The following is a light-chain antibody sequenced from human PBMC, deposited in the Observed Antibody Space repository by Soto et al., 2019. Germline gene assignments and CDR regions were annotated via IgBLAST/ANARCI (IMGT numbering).Light chain of an antibody. J-gene: IGLJ1*01. Sequence: QSALTQPASVSGSPGQSITISCTGTSSDVGGYNYVSWYQLHPGKAPKLMVYEVSNRPSGVSNRFSGSKSGNTASLTISGIQAEDEADYYCRSYTSSTAYVFGTGAKLTVL. CDR2: EVS. V-gene: IGLV2-14*01. CDR3: RSYTSSTAYV. CDR1: SSDVGGYNY.